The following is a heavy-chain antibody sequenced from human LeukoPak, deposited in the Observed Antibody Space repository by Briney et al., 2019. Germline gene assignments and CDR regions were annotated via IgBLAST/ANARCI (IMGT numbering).Heavy chain of an antibody. J-gene: IGHJ4*02. V-gene: IGHV4-39*01. CDR2: IYKAGNT. CDR1: GGSISSTTYY. Sequence: SETLSLTCTVSGGSISSTTYYWAWIRQPPGKGLEWIGSIYKAGNTNYSPSLRSRIFISVDTSNNQFSLSLSSVTAADTAVYYCARQGVRYYGSGSYDYWGQGTLVTVSP. CDR3: ARQGVRYYGSGSYDY. D-gene: IGHD3-10*01.